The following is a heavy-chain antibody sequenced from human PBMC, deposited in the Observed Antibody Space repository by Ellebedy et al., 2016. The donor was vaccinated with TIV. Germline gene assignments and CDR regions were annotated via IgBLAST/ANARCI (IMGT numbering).Heavy chain of an antibody. D-gene: IGHD3-10*01. V-gene: IGHV4-34*01. CDR1: AGSFTGYY. CDR2: INHSVST. Sequence: MPSETLSLTCAVYAGSFTGYYWRWIRHPPGKWLEWIGEINHSVSTNYSPSLRSRVTTSVATSKNQFSLKVRSVTAADTAVYYCARGRRLGELFYLYNYMDVWGKGTAVTVSS. J-gene: IGHJ6*03. CDR3: ARGRRLGELFYLYNYMDV.